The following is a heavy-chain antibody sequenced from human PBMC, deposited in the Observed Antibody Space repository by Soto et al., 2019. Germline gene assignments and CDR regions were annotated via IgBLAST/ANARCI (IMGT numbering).Heavy chain of an antibody. J-gene: IGHJ3*02. V-gene: IGHV1-69*02. CDR2: IIPILGIA. Sequence: QVQLVQSGAEVKKPGSSVKVSCKASGGTFSSYTISWVRQAPGQGLEWMGRIIPILGIANYAQKFQGRVTITADKSTSTAHMELSSLRSEDTAVYYCARTAGYDAFDIWGQGTMVTVSS. D-gene: IGHD5-12*01. CDR1: GGTFSSYT. CDR3: ARTAGYDAFDI.